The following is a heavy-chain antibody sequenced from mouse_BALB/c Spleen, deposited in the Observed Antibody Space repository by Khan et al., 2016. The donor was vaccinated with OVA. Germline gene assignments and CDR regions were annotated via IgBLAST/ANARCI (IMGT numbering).Heavy chain of an antibody. Sequence: DVMLVESGGGLVQPGGSRKLSCAASGFSFSSFGMHWVRQAPKKGLEWVAYMSSGSSTIYYVDTVKGRFTISRDNPTNTLFLQMTSLRSDDTARYYCARSGGNFHWYFDDWGAGTSVTVSS. CDR1: GFSFSSFG. J-gene: IGHJ1*01. D-gene: IGHD2-1*01. V-gene: IGHV5-17*02. CDR2: MSSGSSTI. CDR3: ARSGGNFHWYFDD.